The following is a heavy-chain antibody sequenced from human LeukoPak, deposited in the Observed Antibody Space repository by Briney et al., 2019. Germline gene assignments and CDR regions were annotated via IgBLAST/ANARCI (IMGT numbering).Heavy chain of an antibody. D-gene: IGHD6-19*01. CDR3: ARVGSSGWYVHPTLDY. CDR2: INPSNGDK. Sequence: RASVKVSCQASGYTFSGYYIHWVRQAPGQELEWMAWINPSNGDKNYAPKLQDRVTMTRDKSISTAYMELTRLISDDTAVYYCARVGSSGWYVHPTLDYWGQGTLVTVSS. CDR1: GYTFSGYY. V-gene: IGHV1-2*02. J-gene: IGHJ4*02.